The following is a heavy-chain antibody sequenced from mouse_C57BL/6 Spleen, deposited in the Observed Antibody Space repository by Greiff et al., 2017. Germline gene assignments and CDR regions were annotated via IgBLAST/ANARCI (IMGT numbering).Heavy chain of an antibody. Sequence: QVQLKQSGAELVKPGASVKMSCKASGYTFTTYPIEWMKQNHGKSLEWIGNFHPYNDDTKYNEKFKGKATLTVEKSSSTVYLELSRLTSDDSAVYYCARGDYYGSSYGNYFDYWGQGTTLTVSS. V-gene: IGHV1-47*01. CDR1: GYTFTTYP. D-gene: IGHD1-1*01. CDR2: FHPYNDDT. J-gene: IGHJ2*01. CDR3: ARGDYYGSSYGNYFDY.